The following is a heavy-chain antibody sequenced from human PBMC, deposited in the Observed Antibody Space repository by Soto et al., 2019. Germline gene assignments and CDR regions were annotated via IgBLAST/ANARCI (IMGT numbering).Heavy chain of an antibody. D-gene: IGHD2-2*02. Sequence: ASVKVSCKASGYTFTSYGISWVRQAPGQGLEWMGWISAYNGNTNYAQKLQGRVTMTTYTSTSTAYMELRSLRSDDTAVYYCARDDIVVVPAAITPVYYYYYGMDVWGQGTTVTVSS. CDR2: ISAYNGNT. CDR3: ARDDIVVVPAAITPVYYYYYGMDV. CDR1: GYTFTSYG. V-gene: IGHV1-18*04. J-gene: IGHJ6*02.